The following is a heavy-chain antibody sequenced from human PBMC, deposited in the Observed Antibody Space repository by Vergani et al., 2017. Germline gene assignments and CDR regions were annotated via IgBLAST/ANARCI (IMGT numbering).Heavy chain of an antibody. D-gene: IGHD1-26*01. J-gene: IGHJ4*02. CDR3: ARDNGYSGSYGALFDY. Sequence: QVQLVQSGAEVKKPGSSVKVSCKASGGTFSSYTISWVRQAPGQGLEWMGRIIPIFGTANYAQKFQGRVTITADESTSTAYMELSSLRSEDTAVYYCARDNGYSGSYGALFDYWGQGTLVTVSS. CDR1: GGTFSSYT. V-gene: IGHV1-69*18. CDR2: IIPIFGTA.